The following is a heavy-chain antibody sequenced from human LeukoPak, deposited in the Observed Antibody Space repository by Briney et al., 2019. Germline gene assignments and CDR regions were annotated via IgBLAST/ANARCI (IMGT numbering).Heavy chain of an antibody. J-gene: IGHJ4*02. CDR3: ARGRNYYDSSGYYY. D-gene: IGHD3-22*01. CDR2: MNPNSGNT. Sequence: GASVKVSCKASGYTFTSYYMHWVRQATGQGLEWMGWMNPNSGNTGYAQKFQGRVTMTRNTSISTAYMELSSLRSEDTAVYYCARGRNYYDSSGYYYWGQGTLVTVSS. V-gene: IGHV1-8*02. CDR1: GYTFTSYY.